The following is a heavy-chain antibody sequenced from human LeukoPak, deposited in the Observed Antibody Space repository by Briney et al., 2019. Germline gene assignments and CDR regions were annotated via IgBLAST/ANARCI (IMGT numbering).Heavy chain of an antibody. Sequence: PGGSLRLSCEASGFTFSNFAMTWVRQAPVRGPEWVSNISGGRGGAFYADSVKGRFTISRDNSKNTLYLQMNSLRAEDTAVYYCAKAPGYCSGGSCLDDRGYFDYWGQGTLVTVSS. J-gene: IGHJ4*02. CDR1: GFTFSNFA. CDR2: ISGGRGGA. D-gene: IGHD2-15*01. V-gene: IGHV3-23*01. CDR3: AKAPGYCSGGSCLDDRGYFDY.